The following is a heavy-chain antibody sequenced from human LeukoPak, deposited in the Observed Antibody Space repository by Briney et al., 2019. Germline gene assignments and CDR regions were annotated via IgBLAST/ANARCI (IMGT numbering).Heavy chain of an antibody. V-gene: IGHV4-31*03. CDR2: IYYSGST. D-gene: IGHD3-10*01. CDR3: ASTSYYGSGTQMDV. Sequence: SQTLSLTCTVSGGSISSGGYYWSWIRQHLGKGLEWIGYIYYSGSTYYNPSLKSRVTISVDTSKNQFSLKLSSVTAADTAVYYCASTSYYGSGTQMDVWGQGTTVTVSS. CDR1: GGSISSGGYY. J-gene: IGHJ6*02.